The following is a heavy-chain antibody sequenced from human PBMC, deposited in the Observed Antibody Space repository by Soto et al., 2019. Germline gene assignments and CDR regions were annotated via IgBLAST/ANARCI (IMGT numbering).Heavy chain of an antibody. Sequence: SETLSLTCTVSGGSISSYYWSWIRQPPGKGLEWIGYIYYSGSTNYNPSLKSRVTISVDTSKNQFSLKLSSVTAADTAVYYCARGAAALNYWGQGTLVTVSS. CDR2: IYYSGST. J-gene: IGHJ4*02. D-gene: IGHD6-13*01. CDR3: ARGAAALNY. V-gene: IGHV4-59*01. CDR1: GGSISSYY.